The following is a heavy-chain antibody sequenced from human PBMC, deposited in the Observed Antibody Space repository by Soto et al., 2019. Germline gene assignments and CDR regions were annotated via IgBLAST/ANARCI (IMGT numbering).Heavy chain of an antibody. CDR1: GFTFSIYP. D-gene: IGHD1-1*01. CDR3: VRCGGTGDGSNLGYNWLDP. J-gene: IGHJ5*02. V-gene: IGHV3-30*04. Sequence: QVQLVESGGGVVQPGRSLRLSCIVSGFTFSIYPMHWVRQTPGKGLEWVAVVSYDETTKYYADSVKGRFTISRDNSKNTLYLQMNSLRAEDTAVYYCVRCGGTGDGSNLGYNWLDPWGQGTLVTVSS. CDR2: VSYDETTK.